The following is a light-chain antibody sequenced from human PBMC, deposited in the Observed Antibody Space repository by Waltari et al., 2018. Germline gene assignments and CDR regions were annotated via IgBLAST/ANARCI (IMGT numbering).Light chain of an antibody. V-gene: IGLV2-8*01. CDR1: SSDVGGYNY. Sequence: QSALTQPPSASGSPGQSVTIPCTGTSSDVGGYNYVSWYQQYPGKAPKLMIYEVSKRPSGVPDRFSGSKSGNTASLTVSGLQAEDEADYYCSSYAGSNNWVFGGGTKLTVL. J-gene: IGLJ3*02. CDR3: SSYAGSNNWV. CDR2: EVS.